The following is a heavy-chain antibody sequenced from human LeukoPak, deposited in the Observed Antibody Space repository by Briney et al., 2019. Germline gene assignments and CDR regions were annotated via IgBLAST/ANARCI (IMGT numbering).Heavy chain of an antibody. CDR3: AKGTMDGGQYYYDSS. CDR1: GYTLTELS. D-gene: IGHD3-22*01. CDR2: ISSSGGVT. J-gene: IGHJ4*02. V-gene: IGHV3-23*01. Sequence: ASVKVSCKVSGYTLTELSMHWVRQAPGKGLEWVSAISSSGGVTYYADSVKGRFTISRDNSKNTLYLQMNSLRAEDTAVYYCAKGTMDGGQYYYDSSGGQGTLVTVSS.